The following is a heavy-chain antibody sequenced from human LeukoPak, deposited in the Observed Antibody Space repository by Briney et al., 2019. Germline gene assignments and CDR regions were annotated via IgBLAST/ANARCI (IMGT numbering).Heavy chain of an antibody. D-gene: IGHD6-19*01. CDR2: AYYSGST. V-gene: IGHV4-59*08. CDR3: ARNSAVATSGSWFDP. Sequence: PSETLSLTCSVFDGSISNYYWSWIRQPPGKGLEWIGYAYYSGSTTYNPSLESRVTISVDTSKNQFSLKLTAVTAADTAVYYCARNSAVATSGSWFDPWGQGTLVTVSS. J-gene: IGHJ5*02. CDR1: DGSISNYY.